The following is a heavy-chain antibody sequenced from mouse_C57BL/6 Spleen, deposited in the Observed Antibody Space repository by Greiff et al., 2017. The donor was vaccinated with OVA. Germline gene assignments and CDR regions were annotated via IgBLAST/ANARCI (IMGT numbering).Heavy chain of an antibody. V-gene: IGHV1-82*01. D-gene: IGHD1-1*01. Sequence: QVQLQQSGPELVKPGASVKISCKASGYAFSSSWMNWVKQRPGKGLEWIGRIYPGDGDTNYNGKFKGKATLTADKSSSTAYMQLSSLTSEDSAVYFCARTTVVATDYAMDYWGQGTSATASS. CDR1: GYAFSSSW. J-gene: IGHJ4*01. CDR2: IYPGDGDT. CDR3: ARTTVVATDYAMDY.